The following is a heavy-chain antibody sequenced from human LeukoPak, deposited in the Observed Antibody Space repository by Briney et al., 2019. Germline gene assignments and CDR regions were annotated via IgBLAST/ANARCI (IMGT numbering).Heavy chain of an antibody. V-gene: IGHV3-48*02. CDR2: ISDHSTTI. CDR3: ASGLTGGGAY. J-gene: IGHJ4*02. D-gene: IGHD2-8*02. Sequence: PGGSLRLSCAASGFRFSTHSMNSVRQAPGKGLEWVAYISDHSTTIYYADSVKGRFTISRDSAKNSLYLQMNSLRDEDTAVYYCASGLTGGGAYWGQGTLVTVSS. CDR1: GFRFSTHS.